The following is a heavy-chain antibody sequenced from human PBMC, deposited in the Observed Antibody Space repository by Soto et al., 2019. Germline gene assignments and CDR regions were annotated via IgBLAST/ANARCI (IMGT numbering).Heavy chain of an antibody. D-gene: IGHD3-22*01. J-gene: IGHJ4*02. CDR3: AKDTYYHDSSGYYVFDY. V-gene: IGHV3-30*18. Sequence: GGSLRLSCAASGSTFSSYGMHWVRQAPGKGLEWVAAISYAGSNKNYADSVKGRFTISRDNSKNTLYLQMDSLRDEDTAVYYCAKDTYYHDSSGYYVFDYWGQGTLVNVSS. CDR1: GSTFSSYG. CDR2: ISYAGSNK.